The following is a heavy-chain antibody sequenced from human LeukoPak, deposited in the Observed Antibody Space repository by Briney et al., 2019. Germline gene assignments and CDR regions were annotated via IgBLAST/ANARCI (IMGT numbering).Heavy chain of an antibody. CDR2: ISSSGTTL. CDR1: GFTFSDHY. CDR3: ARDSPLYCATTSCSYSGAFDI. D-gene: IGHD2-2*01. Sequence: GGSLRLSCAASGFTFSDHYMTWTRQAAGKGLECLSYISSSGTTLYLADSVKGRFTISRDNAKNSLYLQMDSLRAEDTAVYYCARDSPLYCATTSCSYSGAFDIWGQGTMVTVSS. J-gene: IGHJ3*02. V-gene: IGHV3-11*01.